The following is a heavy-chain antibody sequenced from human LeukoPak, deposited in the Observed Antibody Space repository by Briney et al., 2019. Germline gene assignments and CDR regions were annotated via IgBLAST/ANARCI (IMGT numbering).Heavy chain of an antibody. Sequence: GGSLRLSCAASGFTFSNYGMHWVRQAPGKGLEWVAVISYDGSNKYYADSVKGRFTISRDNSKNTLYLQMNSLRAEDTAVYHCAKDSRSTVAGTSTYWGQGSLVTVSS. CDR1: GFTFSNYG. V-gene: IGHV3-30*18. CDR3: AKDSRSTVAGTSTY. J-gene: IGHJ4*02. D-gene: IGHD6-19*01. CDR2: ISYDGSNK.